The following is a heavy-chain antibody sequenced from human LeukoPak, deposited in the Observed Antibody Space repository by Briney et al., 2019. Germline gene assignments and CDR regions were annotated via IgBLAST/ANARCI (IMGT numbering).Heavy chain of an antibody. D-gene: IGHD6-6*01. Sequence: GGSLRLSCAASGFTVSSNYMSWVRQAPGKGLEWVSVIYSGGSTYYADSVKGRFTISRDNANYSLYLQMNRLRAEDTAVYYCARGDGSSSGLYFDSWGQGTLVTVSS. CDR2: IYSGGST. J-gene: IGHJ4*02. CDR3: ARGDGSSSGLYFDS. CDR1: GFTVSSNY. V-gene: IGHV3-53*01.